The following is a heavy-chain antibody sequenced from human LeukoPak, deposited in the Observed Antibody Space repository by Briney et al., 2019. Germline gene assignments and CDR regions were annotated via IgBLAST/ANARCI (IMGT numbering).Heavy chain of an antibody. CDR1: GYTFTSYD. V-gene: IGHV1-8*01. J-gene: IGHJ4*02. D-gene: IGHD7-27*01. Sequence: ASVKVSCKASGYTFTSYDINWMRQATGQGLEWMGWMSPNSGNTGYAQKFQGRVTMTRDTSISTAYMELSSLRSEDTAVYYCARNRRAAKLGVSRTEPDYWGQGTLVTVSS. CDR3: ARNRRAAKLGVSRTEPDY. CDR2: MSPNSGNT.